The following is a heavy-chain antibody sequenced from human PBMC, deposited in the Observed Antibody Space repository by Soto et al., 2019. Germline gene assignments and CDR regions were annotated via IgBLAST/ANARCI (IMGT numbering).Heavy chain of an antibody. Sequence: SETLSLTCTVSGGSISSSSYYWGWIRQPPGKGLEWIGSIYYSGSTYYNPSLKSRVTISVETSKNQFSLKLSSVTAADTAVYYCARRIAAAGTGAGYYYYYMDVWGKGTTVTVSS. J-gene: IGHJ6*03. CDR2: IYYSGST. V-gene: IGHV4-39*01. CDR3: ARRIAAAGTGAGYYYYYMDV. D-gene: IGHD6-13*01. CDR1: GGSISSSSYY.